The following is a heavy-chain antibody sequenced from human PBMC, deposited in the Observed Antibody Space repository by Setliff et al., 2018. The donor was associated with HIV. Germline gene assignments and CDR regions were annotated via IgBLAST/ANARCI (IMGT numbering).Heavy chain of an antibody. CDR3: ARPGYYDFWSKVDV. J-gene: IGHJ6*04. Sequence: SETLSLTCAVSGYSISSGYYWGWIRQPPGKGLEWIGHIAASGDPNYNTSLKSRLSMSVHTSKNQISLSLTSVTAADTAIYYCARPGYYDFWSKVDVWGKGSTVTVSS. CDR2: IAASGDP. CDR1: GYSISSGYY. D-gene: IGHD3-3*01. V-gene: IGHV4-38-2*01.